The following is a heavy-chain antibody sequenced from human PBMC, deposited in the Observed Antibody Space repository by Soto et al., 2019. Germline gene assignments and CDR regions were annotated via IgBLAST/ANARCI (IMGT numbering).Heavy chain of an antibody. CDR3: ARAAASDGRDRYFDL. CDR1: GGSISSGDYY. V-gene: IGHV4-31*03. J-gene: IGHJ2*01. D-gene: IGHD6-13*01. CDR2: IYTSGST. Sequence: QVQLQESGPGLVKPSQTLSLTCTVSGGSISSGDYYWTWIRQRPGKGLEWIGYIYTSGSTYHNPSLKSRLIFSVDMSKNQFSLKLTSVTAPDTAVYYCARAAASDGRDRYFDLWGCGTLVTVSS.